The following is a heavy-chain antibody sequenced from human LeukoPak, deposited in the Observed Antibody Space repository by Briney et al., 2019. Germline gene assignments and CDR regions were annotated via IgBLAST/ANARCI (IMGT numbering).Heavy chain of an antibody. J-gene: IGHJ4*02. CDR1: GGSFSGYY. CDR2: INHSGSA. CDR3: ARGQGTVTTH. D-gene: IGHD4-17*01. Sequence: PSETLFLTCAVSGGSFSGYYWTWIRQPPGKGLEWIGEINHSGSANYNPSLKSRVTISLDTSKNQFSLKVSSVTAADTAVYYCARGQGTVTTHWGQGTLVTVSS. V-gene: IGHV4-34*01.